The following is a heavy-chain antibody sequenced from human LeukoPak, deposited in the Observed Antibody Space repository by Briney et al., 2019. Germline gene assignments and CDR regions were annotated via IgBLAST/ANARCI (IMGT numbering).Heavy chain of an antibody. Sequence: GSLRLSCAASGFTFSTYAMSWVRQAPGKGLEWVSVISGSGGSTYYADSVKGRFTISRDNSKNTLYLQMNSLRAEDTAVYYCAKGKMTAYLNWFDPWGQGTLVTVSS. V-gene: IGHV3-23*01. CDR2: ISGSGGST. D-gene: IGHD3-9*01. CDR1: GFTFSTYA. J-gene: IGHJ5*02. CDR3: AKGKMTAYLNWFDP.